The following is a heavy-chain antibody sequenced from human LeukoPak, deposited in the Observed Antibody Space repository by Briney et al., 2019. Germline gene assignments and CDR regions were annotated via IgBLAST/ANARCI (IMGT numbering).Heavy chain of an antibody. J-gene: IGHJ4*02. V-gene: IGHV4-4*07. D-gene: IGHD6-6*01. CDR1: GGSISSYY. CDR2: IYTSGST. Sequence: SETLSLTCTVSGGSISSYYWSWIRQPAGKGLKWIGRIYTSGSTNYNPSLKSRVTMSVDTSKNQFSLKLSSVTAADTAVYYCATSGASSSSYDYWGQGTLVTVSS. CDR3: ATSGASSSSYDY.